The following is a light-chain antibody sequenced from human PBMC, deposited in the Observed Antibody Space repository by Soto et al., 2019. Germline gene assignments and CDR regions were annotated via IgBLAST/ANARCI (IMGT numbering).Light chain of an antibody. V-gene: IGLV2-14*03. CDR1: STDVGSYKY. Sequence: QSALTQPASVSGSPGQSITISCTGTSTDVGSYKYVSWYQQHPGKAPKLIIYDVSNRPSGISNRFSGSKSGNTASLTISGLQAEDAADYYCPSYISSNALDVFGTGTKLTVL. CDR3: PSYISSNALDV. CDR2: DVS. J-gene: IGLJ1*01.